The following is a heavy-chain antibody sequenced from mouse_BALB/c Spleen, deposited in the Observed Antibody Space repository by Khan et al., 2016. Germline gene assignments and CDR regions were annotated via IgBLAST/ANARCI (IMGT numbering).Heavy chain of an antibody. J-gene: IGHJ4*01. CDR3: ARSGIYYVNYVGVMDY. CDR1: GYTFTNYG. D-gene: IGHD2-1*01. CDR2: INTYTGEP. V-gene: IGHV9-3-1*01. Sequence: QIQLVQSGPELKKPGETVKISCKASGYTFTNYGMNWVKRAPGKGLKWMGWINTYTGEPTYADDFKGRFAFSLETSASTAYLQINNLKNEDTATYVCARSGIYYVNYVGVMDYWGQGTSVTVSS.